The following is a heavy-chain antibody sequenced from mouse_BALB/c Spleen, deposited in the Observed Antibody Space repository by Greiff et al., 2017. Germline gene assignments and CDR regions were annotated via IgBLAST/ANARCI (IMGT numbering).Heavy chain of an antibody. CDR1: GYAFSSYW. D-gene: IGHD2-2*01. J-gene: IGHJ4*01. CDR3: ARALWLRDAMDY. V-gene: IGHV1-80*01. Sequence: VQLQQSGAELVRPGSSVKISCKASGYAFSSYWMNWVKQRPGQGLVWIGQIYPGDGDTNYNGKFKGKATLTADKSSSTAYMQLSSLTSEDSAVYFCARALWLRDAMDYWGQGTSVAVSS. CDR2: IYPGDGDT.